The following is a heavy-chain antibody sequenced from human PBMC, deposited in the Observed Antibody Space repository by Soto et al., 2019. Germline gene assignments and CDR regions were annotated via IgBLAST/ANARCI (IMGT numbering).Heavy chain of an antibody. D-gene: IGHD6-13*01. CDR3: ATAIPGYSSSWPNTHDY. CDR1: GYTLTELS. CDR2: FDPEDGET. Sequence: ASVKVSCKVSGYTLTELSMHWVRQAPGKGLEWMGGFDPEDGETIYAQKFQGRVTMTGDTSTDTAYMELSSLRSEDTAVYYCATAIPGYSSSWPNTHDYWGQGTLVTVSS. J-gene: IGHJ4*02. V-gene: IGHV1-24*01.